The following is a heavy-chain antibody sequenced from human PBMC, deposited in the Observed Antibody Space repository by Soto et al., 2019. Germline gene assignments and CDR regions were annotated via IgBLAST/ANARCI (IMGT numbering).Heavy chain of an antibody. Sequence: EVQLVESGGGLVQPGGSLRLSCTASGFTVSNNDMTWVRQAPGKGLEWVSLIYSGGSTYYADSVKGRFTISRDNPKNTLYLQLNSLRAEDTALYYCVRGVTGPSGYFDLWGRGTLVTVSS. CDR2: IYSGGST. CDR3: VRGVTGPSGYFDL. V-gene: IGHV3-66*01. D-gene: IGHD2-21*02. J-gene: IGHJ2*01. CDR1: GFTVSNND.